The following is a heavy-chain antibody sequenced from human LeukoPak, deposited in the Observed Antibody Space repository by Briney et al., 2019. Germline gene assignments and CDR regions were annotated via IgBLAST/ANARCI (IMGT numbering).Heavy chain of an antibody. V-gene: IGHV3-53*01. CDR1: GFTVSNTY. J-gene: IGHJ4*02. CDR3: ARLGPASSGWPESFDY. Sequence: GRSLRLSCAASGFTVSNTYMSWVRQAPGKGLEWVSLIYSGGGTYSADSVKGRFTISRDISKDTLYLQMNSLGAEDTAVYYCARLGPASSGWPESFDYWGQGTLVTVSS. D-gene: IGHD6-19*01. CDR2: IYSGGGT.